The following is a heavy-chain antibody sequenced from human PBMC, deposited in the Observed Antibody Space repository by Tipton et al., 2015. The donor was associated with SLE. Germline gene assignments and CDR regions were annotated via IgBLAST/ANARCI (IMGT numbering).Heavy chain of an antibody. J-gene: IGHJ4*02. CDR1: GGSISSNY. Sequence: TLSLTCSVSGGSISSNYWIWIRQPPGKGLEWIGYISDGGDTNYNPSLKSRVTISVDPAKNEFSLKLTSVTAADTAVYYCARTTTAISPFDYWGQGTLVTVSS. V-gene: IGHV4-59*08. D-gene: IGHD2-2*02. CDR3: ARTTTAISPFDY. CDR2: ISDGGDT.